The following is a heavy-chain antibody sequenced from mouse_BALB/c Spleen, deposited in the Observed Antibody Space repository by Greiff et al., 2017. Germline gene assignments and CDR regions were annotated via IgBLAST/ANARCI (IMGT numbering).Heavy chain of an antibody. J-gene: IGHJ4*01. CDR3: ARQALRGAMDY. Sequence: EVQRVESGGGLVQPGGSRKLSCAASGFTFSSFGMHWVRQAPEKGLEWVAYISSGGSYTYYPDSVKGRFTISRDNAKNTLYLQMSSLKSEDTAMYYCARQALRGAMDYWGQGTSVTVSS. CDR1: GFTFSSFG. V-gene: IGHV5-6*01. D-gene: IGHD2-12*01. CDR2: ISSGGSYT.